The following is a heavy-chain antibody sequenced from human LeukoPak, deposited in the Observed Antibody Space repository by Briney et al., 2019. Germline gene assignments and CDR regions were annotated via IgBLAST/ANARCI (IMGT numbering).Heavy chain of an antibody. CDR1: GGSFSGYY. CDR3: ARRRRGYSYGSFDY. V-gene: IGHV4-34*01. J-gene: IGHJ4*02. D-gene: IGHD5-18*01. CDR2: INHSGST. Sequence: SETLSLTCAVYGGSFSGYYWSWIRQLPGKGLEWIGEINHSGSTNYNPSLKSRVTISVDTSKNQFSLKLSSVTAADTAVYYCARRRRGYSYGSFDYWGQGTLVTVSS.